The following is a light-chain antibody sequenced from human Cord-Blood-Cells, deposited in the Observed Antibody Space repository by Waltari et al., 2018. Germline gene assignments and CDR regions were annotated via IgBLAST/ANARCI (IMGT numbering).Light chain of an antibody. CDR3: QQYNNWPYT. Sequence: EIVMTQSPATLSVSPGERATLSCRASQSVSSNLAWYQQKPGQAPRLLIYGASTRATGIPARVSGSGSGTEFTLIISSLQSEDFAVYYCQQYNNWPYTFGQGTKLEIK. CDR2: GAS. CDR1: QSVSSN. V-gene: IGKV3-15*01. J-gene: IGKJ2*01.